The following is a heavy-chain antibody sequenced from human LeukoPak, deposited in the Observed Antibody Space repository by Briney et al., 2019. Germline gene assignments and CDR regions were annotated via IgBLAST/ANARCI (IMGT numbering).Heavy chain of an antibody. V-gene: IGHV3-74*01. CDR2: INSGGTNT. Sequence: GGSLRLSCAASGFALSTYWMHWVRQAPGKGLVWVSLINSGGTNTLYADSVKGRFTISRDTVKNTLYLEMNRLRADDTAVYYCARAGSGSSYDCWGQGTLVTVSS. J-gene: IGHJ4*02. CDR3: ARAGSGSSYDC. D-gene: IGHD3-10*01. CDR1: GFALSTYW.